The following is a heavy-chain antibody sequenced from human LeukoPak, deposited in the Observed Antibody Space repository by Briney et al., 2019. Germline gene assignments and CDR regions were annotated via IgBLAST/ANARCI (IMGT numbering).Heavy chain of an antibody. D-gene: IGHD6-6*01. Sequence: PSETLSLTCTVSGGSISSSSYYWGWIRQPPGKGLEWIGSIYYSGSTYYNPSLKSRVTISVDTSKNQFSLKLSSVTAADPAVYYCARHKVDKYSSSSRYFDYWGQGPLVPVSS. CDR3: ARHKVDKYSSSSRYFDY. J-gene: IGHJ4*02. CDR1: GGSISSSSYY. V-gene: IGHV4-39*01. CDR2: IYYSGST.